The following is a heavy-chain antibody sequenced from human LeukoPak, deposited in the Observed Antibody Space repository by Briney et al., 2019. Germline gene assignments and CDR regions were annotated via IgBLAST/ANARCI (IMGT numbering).Heavy chain of an antibody. CDR2: IYHSGST. V-gene: IGHV4-38-2*02. D-gene: IGHD3-10*01. J-gene: IGHJ4*02. CDR3: ARQPLYGSGTTY. CDR1: GYSISSGYY. Sequence: SETLSLTCTVSGYSISSGYYWGWIRQPPGKGLEWIGSIYHSGSTYYNPSLKSRVTISVDTSKNQFSLKLSSVTAADTAVYYCARQPLYGSGTTYWGQGTLVTVSS.